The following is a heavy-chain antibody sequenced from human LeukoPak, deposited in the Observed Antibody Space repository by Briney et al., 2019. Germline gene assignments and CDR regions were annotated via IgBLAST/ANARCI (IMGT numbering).Heavy chain of an antibody. D-gene: IGHD1-26*01. CDR1: GYIVTNYW. CDR2: IYPGDSDT. Sequence: GESLQISCQGSGYIVTNYWIGWVRQMPGKGLEWMGIIYPGDSDTRYSPSFQGHVTISADKSIGTAYLQWSSLKASDTAMYYCARPRTRGSSGDAFDIWGHGTMVTVSS. CDR3: ARPRTRGSSGDAFDI. J-gene: IGHJ3*02. V-gene: IGHV5-51*01.